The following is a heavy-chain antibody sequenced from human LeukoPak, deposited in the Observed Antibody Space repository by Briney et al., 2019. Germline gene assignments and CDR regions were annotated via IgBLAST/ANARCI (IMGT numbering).Heavy chain of an antibody. Sequence: SETLSLTCTVSGGSISSGSYYWSWIRQHAGKGMEWIVRIYTSGSTNYNPSLQSRVTISVDTSKNQFSLKLSPVTAADTAVYYCARELRFLEWLFGGYFDYWGQGTLVTVSS. V-gene: IGHV4-61*02. CDR1: GGSISSGSYY. D-gene: IGHD3-3*01. CDR2: IYTSGST. CDR3: ARELRFLEWLFGGYFDY. J-gene: IGHJ4*02.